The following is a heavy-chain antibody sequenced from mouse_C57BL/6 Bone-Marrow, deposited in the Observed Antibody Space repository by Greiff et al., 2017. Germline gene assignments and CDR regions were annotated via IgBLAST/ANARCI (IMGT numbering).Heavy chain of an antibody. CDR1: GYTFTSYW. V-gene: IGHV1-55*01. CDR3: AREVTPYYYAMDY. Sequence: VQLQQPGAVLVQPGASVKMSCKASGYTFTSYWITWVKQRPGQGLEWIGDIYPGSGSTNYNEKFKSKATLTVDPSSSTAYMQLSSLTSEDSAVYYCAREVTPYYYAMDYWGQGTSVTVSS. D-gene: IGHD2-1*01. J-gene: IGHJ4*01. CDR2: IYPGSGST.